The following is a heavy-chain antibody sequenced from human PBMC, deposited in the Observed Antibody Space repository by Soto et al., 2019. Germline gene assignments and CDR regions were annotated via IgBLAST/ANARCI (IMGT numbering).Heavy chain of an antibody. CDR3: ASYDSSGYYYVSNWFDP. CDR2: VYYSGST. D-gene: IGHD3-22*01. J-gene: IGHJ5*02. V-gene: IGHV4-59*08. Sequence: PSETLSLTCTVSGASISNSYWSWIRQPPGKGLEWIGYVYYSGSTKYNPSLKSRVTISVDTSKSQFSLKLSSVTAADTAVYYCASYDSSGYYYVSNWFDPWGQGTLVTVSS. CDR1: GASISNSY.